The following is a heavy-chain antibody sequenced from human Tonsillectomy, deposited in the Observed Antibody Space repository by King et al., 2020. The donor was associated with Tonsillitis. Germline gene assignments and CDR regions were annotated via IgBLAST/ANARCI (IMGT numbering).Heavy chain of an antibody. CDR2: IKSKTDGGTT. CDR3: TSRPWFDY. J-gene: IGHJ4*02. Sequence: VQLVESGGGLVEPGGSLRLSCAASGFTFTNAWMNWVRQSPGKGLEWVGRIKSKTDGGTTEYAAPVKGRFTISRDDSKNTLYLQMDSLKTEDSAVYFCTSRPWFDYWGQGTLVTVSS. CDR1: GFTFTNAW. V-gene: IGHV3-15*07.